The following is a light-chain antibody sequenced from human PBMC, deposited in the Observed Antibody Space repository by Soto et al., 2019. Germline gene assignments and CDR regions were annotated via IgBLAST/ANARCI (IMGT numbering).Light chain of an antibody. CDR3: ASYTSGSTLV. CDR2: SNN. V-gene: IGLV1-44*01. J-gene: IGLJ2*01. CDR1: RSNIESNT. Sequence: QSVLTQPPSASGTPGQRVAISCSGSRSNIESNTVNWYQQLPGAAPKLLIFSNNQRPSGVPDRFSGSKSGTSASLAISGLQSEDEADYFCASYTSGSTLVFGGGTKLTVL.